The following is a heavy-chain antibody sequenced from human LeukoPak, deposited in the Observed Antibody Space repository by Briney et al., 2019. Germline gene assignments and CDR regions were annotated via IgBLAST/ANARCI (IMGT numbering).Heavy chain of an antibody. Sequence: GGSLRLSCAASGFTFSIYGMHGVRQAPGKGLEWVAVIWNDGSNKYYADSVKGRFTISRDNSKHTLYLQMNSLRAEDTAVYSCARASGPFDYWGQGTLVTVSS. D-gene: IGHD3-10*01. V-gene: IGHV3-33*01. CDR2: IWNDGSNK. CDR1: GFTFSIYG. J-gene: IGHJ4*02. CDR3: ARASGPFDY.